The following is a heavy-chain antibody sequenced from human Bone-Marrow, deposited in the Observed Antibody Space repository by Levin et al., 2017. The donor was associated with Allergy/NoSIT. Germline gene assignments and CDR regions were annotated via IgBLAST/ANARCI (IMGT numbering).Heavy chain of an antibody. V-gene: IGHV1-2*06. CDR3: AGGSRGSYPDNLLY. D-gene: IGHD2-15*01. Sequence: ASVKVSCKASGYTFTGYYIHWVRQAPGRGFEWMGRINPHRSGTTYAENFQGRVTMTRDTSISTVYMELSSLKSDDTAVYFCAGGSRGSYPDNLLYWGQGTLITVSS. CDR2: INPHRSGT. CDR1: GYTFTGYY. J-gene: IGHJ4*02.